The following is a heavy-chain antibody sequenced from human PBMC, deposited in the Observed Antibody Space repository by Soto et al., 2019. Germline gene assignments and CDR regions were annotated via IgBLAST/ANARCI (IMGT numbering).Heavy chain of an antibody. CDR3: ARVGDIVVVPAAINGYNWFDP. CDR2: IYHSGST. J-gene: IGHJ5*02. D-gene: IGHD2-2*01. V-gene: IGHV4-4*02. Sequence: SETLSLTCAVSGGSISSSNWWSWVRQPPGKGLEWIREIYHSGSTNYNPSLKSRVTISVDKSKNQFSLKLSSVTAADTAVYYCARVGDIVVVPAAINGYNWFDPWGQGTLVT. CDR1: GGSISSSNW.